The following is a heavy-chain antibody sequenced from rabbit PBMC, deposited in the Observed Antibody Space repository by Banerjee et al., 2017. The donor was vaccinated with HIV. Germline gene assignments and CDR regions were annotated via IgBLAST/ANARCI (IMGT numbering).Heavy chain of an antibody. CDR1: GFTISSIHY. D-gene: IGHD4-1*01. J-gene: IGHJ4*01. CDR2: IYPGSGDIT. Sequence: QEQLEESGGGLVKPEGSLTLTCKASGFTISSIHYMCWVRQAPGKGLEWIACIYPGSGDITYYASWAKGRFTISKASWTTVTLQMTSLTAADTASYFCARDLAGVIGWNFNLWGQGTLVTVS. V-gene: IGHV1S45*01. CDR3: ARDLAGVIGWNFNL.